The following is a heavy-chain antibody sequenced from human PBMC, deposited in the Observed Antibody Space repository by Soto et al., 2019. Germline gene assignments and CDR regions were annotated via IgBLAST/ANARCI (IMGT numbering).Heavy chain of an antibody. CDR3: ARETETTFSYYYYGMDA. V-gene: IGHV1-18*01. Sequence: GASVKVSCEASGYTFTSYGISWLRQAPGQGLEWMGWISAYNGNTNYAQKLQGRVTMTTDTSTSTAYMELRSLRSDDTAVYYCARETETTFSYYYYGMDAWGQGTTVTVPS. CDR2: ISAYNGNT. CDR1: GYTFTSYG. J-gene: IGHJ6*02. D-gene: IGHD1-7*01.